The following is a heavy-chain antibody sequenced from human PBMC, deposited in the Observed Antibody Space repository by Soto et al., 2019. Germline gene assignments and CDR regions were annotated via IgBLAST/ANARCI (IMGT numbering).Heavy chain of an antibody. CDR3: ATGGRGTVADSYYFDY. CDR1: GFTFSSYG. D-gene: IGHD6-19*01. CDR2: ISYDGSNK. J-gene: IGHJ4*02. Sequence: PGGSLRLSCAASGFTFSSYGMHWVRQAPGKGLEWVAVISYDGSNKYYADSVKGRFTISRDNSKNTLYLQMNSLRAEDTAVYYCATGGRGTVADSYYFDYWGQGTLVTVSS. V-gene: IGHV3-30*03.